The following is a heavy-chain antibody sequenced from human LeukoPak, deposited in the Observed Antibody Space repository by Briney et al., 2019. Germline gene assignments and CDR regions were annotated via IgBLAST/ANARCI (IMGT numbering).Heavy chain of an antibody. V-gene: IGHV3-30*18. D-gene: IGHD3-22*01. Sequence: GGSLRLSCSGSGFTFSSYGMHWVRQAPGKGLEWVAVISYDGSNKYYADSVKGRFTISRDNSKNTLCLQMNSLRAEDTAVYYCAKAEYYYDSSGYSSDYFDYWGQGTLVTVSS. CDR3: AKAEYYYDSSGYSSDYFDY. CDR1: GFTFSSYG. J-gene: IGHJ4*02. CDR2: ISYDGSNK.